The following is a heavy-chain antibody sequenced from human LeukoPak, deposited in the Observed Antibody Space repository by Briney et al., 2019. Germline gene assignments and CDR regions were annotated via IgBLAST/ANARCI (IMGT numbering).Heavy chain of an antibody. V-gene: IGHV3-21*01. CDR3: ASERFGELLNDY. CDR2: ISSSSSYI. CDR1: GFTFSSYS. J-gene: IGHJ4*02. Sequence: GSLRLSCAASGFTFSSYSMNWVRQAPGKGLEWVSSISSSSSYIYYADSVKGRFTISRDNAKNSLYLQMNSLRAEDTAVYYCASERFGELLNDYWGQGTLVTVSS. D-gene: IGHD3-10*01.